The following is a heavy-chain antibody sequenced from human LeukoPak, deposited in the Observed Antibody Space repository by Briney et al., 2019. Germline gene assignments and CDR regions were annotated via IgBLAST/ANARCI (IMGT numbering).Heavy chain of an antibody. V-gene: IGHV4-59*01. CDR2: IYYSGTT. D-gene: IGHD6-13*01. CDR1: GGSISSYY. Sequence: SETLPLTCTVSGGSISSYYWSWIRQPPGKGLEWIGYIYYSGTTNYNPSLKSRVTISVDTSKDQFSLKLSSVTAADTAVYYCARGVYIAAAQYGYWGQGTLVTVSS. J-gene: IGHJ4*02. CDR3: ARGVYIAAAQYGY.